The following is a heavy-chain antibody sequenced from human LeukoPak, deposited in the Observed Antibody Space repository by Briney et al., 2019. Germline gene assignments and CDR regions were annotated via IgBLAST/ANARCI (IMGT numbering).Heavy chain of an antibody. Sequence: ASVKVSCKASGYTFTSYGISWVRQAPGQGLEWMGWISAYNGNTNYAQKLQGRVTMTTDTSTSTAYMELRSLRSDDTAVYYCATPGIAVPYYYGMDVWGQGTTVTVSS. V-gene: IGHV1-18*01. D-gene: IGHD6-19*01. CDR2: ISAYNGNT. CDR1: GYTFTSYG. CDR3: ATPGIAVPYYYGMDV. J-gene: IGHJ6*02.